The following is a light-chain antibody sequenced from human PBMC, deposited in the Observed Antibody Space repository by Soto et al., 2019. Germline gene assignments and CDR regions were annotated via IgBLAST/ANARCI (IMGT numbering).Light chain of an antibody. CDR2: GNS. CDR3: QSYDRSLSGSV. CDR1: SSNIGAGYD. Sequence: QSALTQPPSVSGAPGQRVTISCTGSSSNIGAGYDVHWYQQLPGTAPKLLIYGNSNRPSGVPDRFSGSKSGTSASKSGTSVSLAITGLQAEDEADYYCQSYDRSLSGSVFGGGTKVTVL. V-gene: IGLV1-40*01. J-gene: IGLJ2*01.